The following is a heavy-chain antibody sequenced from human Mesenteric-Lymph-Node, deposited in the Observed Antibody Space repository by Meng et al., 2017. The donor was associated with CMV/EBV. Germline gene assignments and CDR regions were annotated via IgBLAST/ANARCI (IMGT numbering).Heavy chain of an antibody. CDR2: IYNSGSS. CDR3: ARDHWYFDL. J-gene: IGHJ2*01. CDR1: GGSISSYY. V-gene: IGHV4-59*01. Sequence: SQTPSLTCAVSGGSISSYYWSWIRQSPGKGLEWIGYIYNSGSSNYNPSLKSRVTISVDTSKNQFSLKLSSVTAADTAVYYCARDHWYFDLWGRGTLVTVSS.